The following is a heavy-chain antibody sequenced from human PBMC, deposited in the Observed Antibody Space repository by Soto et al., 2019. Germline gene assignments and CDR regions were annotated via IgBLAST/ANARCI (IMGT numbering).Heavy chain of an antibody. J-gene: IGHJ3*02. D-gene: IGHD2-21*01. CDR3: VTSLVVNGTQIVVVIAFDI. V-gene: IGHV3-7*03. CDR2: IKCDGSEK. Sequence: GGSLRLSCAASGFTFSSSWMHWVCQAPEKGQEWVADIKCDGSEKYYVDSVKGRLTISRDNAKNSLYLQVNSLRAEDMTVYYCVTSLVVNGTQIVVVIAFDIWGQGTMVTVSS. CDR1: GFTFSSSW.